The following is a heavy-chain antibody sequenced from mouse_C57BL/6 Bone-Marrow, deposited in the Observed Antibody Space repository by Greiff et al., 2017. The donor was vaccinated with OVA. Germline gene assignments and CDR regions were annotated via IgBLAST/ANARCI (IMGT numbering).Heavy chain of an antibody. CDR3: APTGRGYYAMDY. D-gene: IGHD4-1*02. J-gene: IGHJ4*01. V-gene: IGHV1-50*01. CDR1: GYTFTSYW. CDR2: IDPSDSYT. Sequence: QVQLQQPGAELVKPGASVKLSCKASGYTFTSYWMQWVKQRPGQGLEWIGEIDPSDSYTNYNQKFKGKATLTVDTSSSTAYMQLSSLTSEDSAVYYCAPTGRGYYAMDYWGPGTSVTVSS.